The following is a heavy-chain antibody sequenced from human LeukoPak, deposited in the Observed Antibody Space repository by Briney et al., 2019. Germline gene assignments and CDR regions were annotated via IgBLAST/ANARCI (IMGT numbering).Heavy chain of an antibody. J-gene: IGHJ4*02. CDR3: ARERGGQAGSYFPS. V-gene: IGHV1-8*01. CDR1: GYPFINYD. Sequence: ASVEVSCKTSGYPFINYDINWVRQASGQGLEWMGWMRPNSGKTGYAQKFQGRITMTRNISISTAYMELSSLRFDDTAVYFCARERGGQAGSYFPSWGQGALVTVSS. D-gene: IGHD1-26*01. CDR2: MRPNSGKT.